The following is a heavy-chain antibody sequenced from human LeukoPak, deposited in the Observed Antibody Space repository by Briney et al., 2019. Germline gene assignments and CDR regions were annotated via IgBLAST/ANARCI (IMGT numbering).Heavy chain of an antibody. CDR1: GFTLSTYT. Sequence: PGGSLRLSCAASGFTLSTYTMNWVRHAPGKGLQWFSYISSSSSTIYYADSVKGRFTISRDNAKNSLYLQMNSLRDEDTAVYYCAREYSSSSGRAFDIWGQGTMVTVSS. V-gene: IGHV3-48*02. D-gene: IGHD6-6*01. CDR2: ISSSSSTI. J-gene: IGHJ3*02. CDR3: AREYSSSSGRAFDI.